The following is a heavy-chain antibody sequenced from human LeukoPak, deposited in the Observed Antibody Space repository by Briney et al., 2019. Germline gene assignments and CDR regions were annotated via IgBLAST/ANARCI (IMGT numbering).Heavy chain of an antibody. V-gene: IGHV1-69*04. CDR3: ARPSESGGSVFDPLRLDV. J-gene: IGHJ6*02. Sequence: SVTVSFKSSGGASTEHAITWLRQAPGQGLEWMGRIIPILGKTYYAHNFRGRVTITADKSTSTVYMEVSSLRSEDTAMYYCARPSESGGSVFDPLRLDVWGQGTTVTVSS. CDR2: IIPILGKT. D-gene: IGHD3-9*01. CDR1: GGASTEHA.